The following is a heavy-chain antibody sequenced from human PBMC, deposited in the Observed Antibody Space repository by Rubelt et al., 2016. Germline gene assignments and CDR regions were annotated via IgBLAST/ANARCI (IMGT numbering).Heavy chain of an antibody. V-gene: IGHV4-39*07. CDR1: GASISSGSHY. D-gene: IGHD6-25*01. CDR3: ARDSDIKWFYA. CDR2: IYYSGST. J-gene: IGHJ5*02. Sequence: QVQMQESGPGLVKPSETLSLTCAVSGASISSGSHYCAWIRQPPGKRLEWIGTIYYSGSTYYHPSLKSRVTIPVNTSENTFSLKLNSVTAADTAVYYCARDSDIKWFYAWGQGTLVTVSS.